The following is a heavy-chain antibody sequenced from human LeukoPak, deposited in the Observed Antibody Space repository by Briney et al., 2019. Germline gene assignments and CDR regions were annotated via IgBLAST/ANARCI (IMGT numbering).Heavy chain of an antibody. V-gene: IGHV5-51*01. CDR2: IYPGNSDT. D-gene: IGHD4-17*01. J-gene: IGHJ4*02. CDR3: ARLTTPYLDS. Sequence: GESLKISCQGSGYSFTNYWIGWERQMTGKGLEWMGIIYPGNSDTRYSPSFQGQVTISADKSISTPYLQWINLSAWDTAMYDYARLTTPYLDSGDKGPLATVSS. CDR1: GYSFTNYW.